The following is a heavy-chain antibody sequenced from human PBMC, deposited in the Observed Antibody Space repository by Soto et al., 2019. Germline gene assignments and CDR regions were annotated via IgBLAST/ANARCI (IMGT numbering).Heavy chain of an antibody. CDR2: VFYTGFT. V-gene: IGHV4-39*01. Sequence: QLQLQESGPGLVKPSETLSLTCAVSGASISGSYYYWAWLRQSPGKGPEWIGSVFYTGFTSYNPALERRFSMSVDTSQSQFSLKLSAVTAADTAVYYCATSQKGYNWNYFDHWGQGALVTVSS. CDR1: GASISGSYYY. J-gene: IGHJ4*02. CDR3: ATSQKGYNWNYFDH. D-gene: IGHD1-20*01.